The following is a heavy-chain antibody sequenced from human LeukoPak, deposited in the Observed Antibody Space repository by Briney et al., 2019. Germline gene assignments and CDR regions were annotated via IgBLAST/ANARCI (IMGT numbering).Heavy chain of an antibody. Sequence: PGGSLRLSCAASGFAFSSYSMNWVRQAPGKGLEWVSYISSSSGTMYYADSVKGRFTISRDNAKNSLYLQMNSLRAEDTAVYYCAELGITMIGGVWGKGTTVTISS. V-gene: IGHV3-48*01. CDR1: GFAFSSYS. CDR3: AELGITMIGGV. D-gene: IGHD3-10*02. J-gene: IGHJ6*04. CDR2: ISSSSGTM.